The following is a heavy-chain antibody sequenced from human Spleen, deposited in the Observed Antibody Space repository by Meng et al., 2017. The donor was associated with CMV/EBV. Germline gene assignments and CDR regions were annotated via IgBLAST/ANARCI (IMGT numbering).Heavy chain of an antibody. J-gene: IGHJ4*02. Sequence: GESLKISCAATGFSFTNYVMTWVRQAPGEGLEWISYISGGGSKIYYADSVKGRFTISRDNLDNTLYLQMHSLRVEDTAVYYCAKEDWDYYYDSWGQGTLVTVSS. CDR1: GFSFTNYV. D-gene: IGHD1-7*01. CDR3: AKEDWDYYYDS. V-gene: IGHV3-23*01. CDR2: ISGGGSKI.